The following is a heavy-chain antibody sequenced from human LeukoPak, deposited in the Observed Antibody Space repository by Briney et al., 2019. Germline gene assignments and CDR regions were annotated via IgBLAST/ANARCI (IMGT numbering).Heavy chain of an antibody. CDR2: ISRDGSDK. CDR3: ARLAAAGSYFDY. V-gene: IGHV3-30*03. D-gene: IGHD6-13*01. J-gene: IGHJ4*02. Sequence: HPGGSLRLSCAASGFTFSTYGMHWVRQAPGKGLEWAAVISRDGSDKYYADPVKGRFTISRDNSKNTLYLQMNSLRAEDTAVYYCARLAAAGSYFDYWGQGTLVTVSS. CDR1: GFTFSTYG.